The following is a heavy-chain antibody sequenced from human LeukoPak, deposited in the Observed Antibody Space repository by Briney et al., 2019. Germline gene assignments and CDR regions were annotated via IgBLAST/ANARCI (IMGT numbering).Heavy chain of an antibody. V-gene: IGHV3-30*18. CDR1: GFTFSSYG. J-gene: IGHJ4*02. CDR3: AKTGDDGYGSSWYRGYFDY. Sequence: GGSLRLSCAASGFTFSSYGMHWVRRAPGKGRGWGAVISYDGSNKYYADSVKGRFTISRDNSKNTLYLQMNSLRAEDTAVYYCAKTGDDGYGSSWYRGYFDYWGQGTLVTVSS. D-gene: IGHD6-13*01. CDR2: ISYDGSNK.